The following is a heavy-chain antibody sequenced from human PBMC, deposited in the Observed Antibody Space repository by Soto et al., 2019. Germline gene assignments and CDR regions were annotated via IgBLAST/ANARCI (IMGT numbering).Heavy chain of an antibody. D-gene: IGHD2-2*01. V-gene: IGHV1-69*08. CDR2: IIPILGIA. Sequence: QVQLVQSGAEVKKPGSSVKVSCKASGGTFSSYTISWVRQAPGQGLEWMGRIIPILGIANYAQKFQGRVTITADKSTSTAYMELSSLRSEDTAVYYCERDIVVVPAAMSWFDPWGQGTLVTVSS. J-gene: IGHJ5*02. CDR1: GGTFSSYT. CDR3: ERDIVVVPAAMSWFDP.